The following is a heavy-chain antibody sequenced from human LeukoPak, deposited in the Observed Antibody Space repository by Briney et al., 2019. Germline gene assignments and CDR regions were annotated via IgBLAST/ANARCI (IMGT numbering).Heavy chain of an antibody. Sequence: SETLSLTCAVYGGSFSGYYRSWIRQPPGKGLEWIGEINHTGSTNSNPSLKSRVTISVDTFKNQFSLKLSSVTAADMAVYYCARAPSRYDVLTGYYGGWFDSWGQGTLVTVSS. D-gene: IGHD3-9*01. V-gene: IGHV4-34*01. CDR1: GGSFSGYY. J-gene: IGHJ5*01. CDR2: INHTGST. CDR3: ARAPSRYDVLTGYYGGWFDS.